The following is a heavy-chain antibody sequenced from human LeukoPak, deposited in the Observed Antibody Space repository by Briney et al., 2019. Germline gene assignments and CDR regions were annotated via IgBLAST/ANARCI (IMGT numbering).Heavy chain of an antibody. CDR3: ARVSYDSSGYYYDGAYDY. CDR2: INPNSGGT. J-gene: IGHJ4*02. V-gene: IGHV1-2*02. D-gene: IGHD3-22*01. CDR1: GYTFTGYY. Sequence: ASVKVSCKASGYTFTGYYMHWVRQAPGQGLEWMGWINPNSGGTNYAQKFQGRVTMTRDTSISTVYMELSRLRSDDTAVYYCARVSYDSSGYYYDGAYDYWGQGTLVTVSS.